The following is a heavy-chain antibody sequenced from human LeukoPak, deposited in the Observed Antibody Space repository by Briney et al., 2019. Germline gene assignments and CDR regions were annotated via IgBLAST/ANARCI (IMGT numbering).Heavy chain of an antibody. V-gene: IGHV4-39*01. Sequence: SETLSLTCTVSGGSISSSKYYWGWIRQPPGKGLEWIGTIFNSGSTHYNPSLKSRVTISVDTSKNQFSLKLSSVTAADTAVYYCARRRYSGSYYRGSGFDYWGQGTLVTVSS. J-gene: IGHJ4*02. CDR2: IFNSGST. D-gene: IGHD1-26*01. CDR1: GGSISSSKYY. CDR3: ARRRYSGSYYRGSGFDY.